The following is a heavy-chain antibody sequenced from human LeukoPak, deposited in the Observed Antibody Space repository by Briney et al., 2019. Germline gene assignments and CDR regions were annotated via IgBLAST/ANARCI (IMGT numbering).Heavy chain of an antibody. CDR1: GFTFSSYG. CDR3: AKDRGSYLSFWYIDL. V-gene: IGHV3-30*18. J-gene: IGHJ2*01. D-gene: IGHD1-26*01. Sequence: GRSLRLSCAASGFTFSSYGMHWVRQAPGKGLEWVAVISYDGSNKYYADSVKGRFTISRDNSKNTLYLQMNSLRAEDTAVYYCAKDRGSYLSFWYIDLWGRGTLVTVSS. CDR2: ISYDGSNK.